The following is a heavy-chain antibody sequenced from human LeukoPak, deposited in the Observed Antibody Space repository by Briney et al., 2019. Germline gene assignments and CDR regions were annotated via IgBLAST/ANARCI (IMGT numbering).Heavy chain of an antibody. CDR2: IRYDGSNR. V-gene: IGHV3-30*02. D-gene: IGHD3-10*01. CDR1: GFTFSSYG. CDR3: AKDYGSGSYFDY. J-gene: IGHJ4*02. Sequence: PGGSLRLSCAASGFTFSSYGMHWVRQAPGKGLEWVAFIRYDGSNRYYADSVKGRFTISRDNSKNTLYLQMNSLRAEDTAVYYCAKDYGSGSYFDYWGQGTLVTVSS.